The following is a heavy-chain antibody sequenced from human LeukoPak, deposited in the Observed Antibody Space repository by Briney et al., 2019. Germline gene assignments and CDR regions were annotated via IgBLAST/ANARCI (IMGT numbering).Heavy chain of an antibody. CDR1: GIIFSDFG. CDR3: AKATCSGASCFSDSRDAFDI. CDR2: IWYDGSNK. D-gene: IGHD2-15*01. J-gene: IGHJ3*02. V-gene: IGHV3-33*06. Sequence: GGSLRLSCAASGIIFSDFGMHWVRQAPGKGLEWMAIIWYDGSNKYYADSVKGRFTISRDNSQNTMYLQMNSLRAEDTAVYYCAKATCSGASCFSDSRDAFDIWGQGTMVTVSS.